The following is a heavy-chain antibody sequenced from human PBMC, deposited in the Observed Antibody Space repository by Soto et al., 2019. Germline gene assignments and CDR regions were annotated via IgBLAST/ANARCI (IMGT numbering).Heavy chain of an antibody. CDR1: GYSFAHYV. D-gene: IGHD4-17*01. Sequence: QVQLVQSGAEVRKPGASVKVSCKASGYSFAHYVIYWVRQAPGQRLEWMGWINAGNGNTKYSQKFQGRVTITRDTSATTAYMELSSLRSEDTAVYYCARVGTTVTTYWYFDLWGRGTLVTVSS. CDR3: ARVGTTVTTYWYFDL. J-gene: IGHJ2*01. CDR2: INAGNGNT. V-gene: IGHV1-3*01.